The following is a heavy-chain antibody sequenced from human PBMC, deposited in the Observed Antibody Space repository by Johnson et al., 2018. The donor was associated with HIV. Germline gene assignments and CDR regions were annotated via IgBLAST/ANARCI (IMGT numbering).Heavy chain of an antibody. CDR2: IRYDGSNK. J-gene: IGHJ3*02. CDR3: AREQELIGERAFDI. D-gene: IGHD6-13*01. V-gene: IGHV3-30*02. CDR1: GFTFSSYG. Sequence: QVQLVESGGGVVQPGGSLRLSCAASGFTFSSYGMHWVRQAPGKGLEWVAFIRYDGSNKYYADSVKGRFTIARDNSKNTLYLQMNSLRAEDTAVYYCAREQELIGERAFDIWGQGTMVTVSS.